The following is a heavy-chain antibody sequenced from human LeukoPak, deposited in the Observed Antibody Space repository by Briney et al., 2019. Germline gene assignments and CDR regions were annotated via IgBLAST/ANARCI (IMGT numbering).Heavy chain of an antibody. D-gene: IGHD5-18*01. CDR2: IYYSGST. V-gene: IGHV4-39*07. Sequence: SETLSLTCTVSGGSISSSNYYWGWIRQPPGKGLEWIGSIYYSGSTYYNPSLKSRVTISVDTSKNQFSLKLSSVTAADTAVYYCARDLSNMVTKSYYYYMDVWGKGTTVTVSS. CDR1: GGSISSSNYY. CDR3: ARDLSNMVTKSYYYYMDV. J-gene: IGHJ6*03.